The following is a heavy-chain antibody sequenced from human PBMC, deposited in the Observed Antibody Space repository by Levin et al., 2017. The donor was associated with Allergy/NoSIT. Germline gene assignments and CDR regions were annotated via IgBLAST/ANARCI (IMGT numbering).Heavy chain of an antibody. J-gene: IGHJ6*02. D-gene: IGHD6-19*01. CDR1: GFTFTTYW. V-gene: IGHV3-7*01. CDR2: IKQDGSET. CDR3: AREEGWGYHFGMDV. Sequence: GGSLRLSCAASGFTFTTYWMTWVRQAPGKGLEWVANIKQDGSETYYVDSVKGRFTISRDNGKNSVYLQMNSLRVDDTAVYYCAREEGWGYHFGMDVWGQGTTVTVSS.